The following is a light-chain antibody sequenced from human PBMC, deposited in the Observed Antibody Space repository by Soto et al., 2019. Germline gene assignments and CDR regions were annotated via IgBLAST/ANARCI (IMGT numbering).Light chain of an antibody. V-gene: IGKV1-39*01. Sequence: DIQMTQSPSSLSASVGDRVTITCRASQSIANYLSWYQHTLGKPPKLLIYAASSLQSGVPSRFSGSGSGTDFTLTISSLHPEDVATYYCQQRSSTPLTFGGGTKVELK. J-gene: IGKJ4*01. CDR1: QSIANY. CDR3: QQRSSTPLT. CDR2: AAS.